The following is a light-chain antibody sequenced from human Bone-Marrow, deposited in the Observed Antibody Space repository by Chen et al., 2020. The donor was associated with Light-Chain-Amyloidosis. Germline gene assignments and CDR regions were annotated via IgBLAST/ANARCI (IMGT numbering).Light chain of an antibody. CDR1: NIGSTS. Sequence: SYVLTQPSSVSVAPGQTATIACGGNNIGSTSVHWYQQTTGQAPLLVVYDDSDRPSGIPERLSGSKSGNTATLTISRVEAGDEADYYCQVWDRSSDRPVFGGGTKLTVL. CDR2: DDS. V-gene: IGLV3-21*02. CDR3: QVWDRSSDRPV. J-gene: IGLJ3*02.